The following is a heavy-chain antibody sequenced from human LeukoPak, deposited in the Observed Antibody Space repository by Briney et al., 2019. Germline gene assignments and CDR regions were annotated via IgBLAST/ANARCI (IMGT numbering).Heavy chain of an antibody. D-gene: IGHD6-6*01. CDR1: GFTFSSYA. CDR2: ISGSGGST. V-gene: IGHV3-23*01. J-gene: IGHJ6*02. Sequence: PGGSLRLSCAASGFTFSSYAMNWVRQAPGKGLEWVSAISGSGGSTYYADSVKGRFTISRDNAKNSLYLQMNSLRAEDTALYYCAKASKQLLNDYYYYGMDVWGQGTTVTVSS. CDR3: AKASKQLLNDYYYYGMDV.